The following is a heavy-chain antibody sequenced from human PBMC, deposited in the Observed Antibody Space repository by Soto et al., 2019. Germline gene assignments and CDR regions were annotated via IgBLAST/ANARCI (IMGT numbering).Heavy chain of an antibody. CDR3: ASIAAAGTGLYYYYYGMDV. V-gene: IGHV4-39*01. D-gene: IGHD6-13*01. J-gene: IGHJ6*02. CDR2: IYYSGST. Sequence: GWIRQPPGKGLEWIGSIYYSGSTSYNPSLKSRVTISVDTSKNQFSLKLSSVTAADTAVYYCASIAAAGTGLYYYYYGMDVWGQGTTVTVSS.